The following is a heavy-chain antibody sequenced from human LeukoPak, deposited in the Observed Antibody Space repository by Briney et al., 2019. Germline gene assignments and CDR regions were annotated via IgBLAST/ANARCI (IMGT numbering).Heavy chain of an antibody. D-gene: IGHD3-22*01. J-gene: IGHJ4*02. CDR2: ISSSGSTI. Sequence: GGSLRLSCAASGFTFSSYSMNWVRQAPGKGLEWVSYISSSGSTIYYADSVKGRFTISRDNAKNSLSLQMNSLRAEDTAVYYCATSNYYDSSGTTHDYWGQGTLVTVSS. CDR3: ATSNYYDSSGTTHDY. CDR1: GFTFSSYS. V-gene: IGHV3-48*01.